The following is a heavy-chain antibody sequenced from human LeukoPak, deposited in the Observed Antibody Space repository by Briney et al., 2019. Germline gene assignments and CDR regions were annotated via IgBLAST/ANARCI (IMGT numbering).Heavy chain of an antibody. CDR1: GFTVSSNS. D-gene: IGHD3-22*01. CDR2: IYSGGNT. V-gene: IGHV3-53*01. CDR3: ARGYYYDPDAFDI. Sequence: PGGSLRLSCTVSGFTVSSNSMSWVRQAPGKGLEWVSFIYSGGNTHYSDSVKGRFTISRDNAKNSLYLQMNSLRAEDTAVYYCARGYYYDPDAFDIWGQGTMVTVSS. J-gene: IGHJ3*02.